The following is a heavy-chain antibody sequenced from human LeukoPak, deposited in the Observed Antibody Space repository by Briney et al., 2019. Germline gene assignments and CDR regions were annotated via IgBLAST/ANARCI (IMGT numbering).Heavy chain of an antibody. CDR3: ASSADSSGYYY. Sequence: KHSETLSLTCPVSGASISRSNFYWGWIRQPPGKGLEWIWNIHNSGSTYHNPSLKSRVTISVDTSKNQFSLKLSSVTAADTAVYYCASSADSSGYYYWGQGTLVTVSS. J-gene: IGHJ4*02. D-gene: IGHD3-22*01. CDR1: GASISRSNFY. CDR2: IHNSGST. V-gene: IGHV4-39*01.